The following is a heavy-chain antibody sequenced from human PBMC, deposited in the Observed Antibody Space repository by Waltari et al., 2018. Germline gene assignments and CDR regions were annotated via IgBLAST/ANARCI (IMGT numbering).Heavy chain of an antibody. CDR3: TRDQRFGELPY. CDR2: MNPYGGAT. CDR1: GYTFTDFS. J-gene: IGHJ4*02. Sequence: QVQLVQSGAEVKMPGASVKVSCRASGYTFTDFSFHWVRQAPGQGLEWMGWMNPYGGATHYAQKFHGRVTMTRDRSSSTAFLELSGLRADDTAVYYCTRDQRFGELPYWGQGTLVTVSS. V-gene: IGHV1-2*02. D-gene: IGHD3-10*01.